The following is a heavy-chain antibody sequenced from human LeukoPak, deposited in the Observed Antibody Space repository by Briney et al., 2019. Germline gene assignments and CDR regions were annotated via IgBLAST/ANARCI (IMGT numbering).Heavy chain of an antibody. D-gene: IGHD2-21*01. CDR3: ARGSVGGGEGVVAFDI. Sequence: SGKVSCKASGGTFSSYAISWVRQAPGQGVEWVGGIIPIFCTANYAQKFQGRVTITADESTSTAYMELSSLRSEDTAVYYCARGSVGGGEGVVAFDIWGQGTMVTVSS. CDR2: IIPIFCTA. V-gene: IGHV1-69*01. CDR1: GGTFSSYA. J-gene: IGHJ3*02.